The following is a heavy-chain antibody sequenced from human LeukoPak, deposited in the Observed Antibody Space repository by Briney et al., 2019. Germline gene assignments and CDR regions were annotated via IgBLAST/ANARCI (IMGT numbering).Heavy chain of an antibody. V-gene: IGHV3-33*01. J-gene: IGHJ4*02. Sequence: PGGSLRLSCAASGFTFSSYGMHWVRQAPGKGLEWVAVIWYDGSNKYYADSVKGRFTISRDNSKNTLYLQMNSLRAEDTAVYYCAREYCRGGSCYGDYGGKETLVTVSS. D-gene: IGHD2-15*01. CDR2: IWYDGSNK. CDR3: AREYCRGGSCYGDY. CDR1: GFTFSSYG.